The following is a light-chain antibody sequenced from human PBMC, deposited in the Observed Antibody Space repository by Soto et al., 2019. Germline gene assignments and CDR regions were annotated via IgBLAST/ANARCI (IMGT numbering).Light chain of an antibody. Sequence: EIVLTQSPATLSLSPRERATLSCRASESVSNYLAWYQQKPGQAPRLLIYDASDRATGIPARFSGSGSGTDLTLTTISLDPEDFAVYYCQQRGNWPRTFGQGTKLEIK. CDR3: QQRGNWPRT. CDR1: ESVSNY. V-gene: IGKV3-11*01. J-gene: IGKJ2*01. CDR2: DAS.